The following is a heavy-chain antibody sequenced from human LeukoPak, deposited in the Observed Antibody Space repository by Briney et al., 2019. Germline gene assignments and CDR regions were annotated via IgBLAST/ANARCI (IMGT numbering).Heavy chain of an antibody. V-gene: IGHV3-66*01. CDR3: ARDLGYDSSGYHYY. D-gene: IGHD3-22*01. CDR2: IYSGGST. J-gene: IGHJ4*02. Sequence: PGGSLRLSCAASGFTVSSNYMSWVRQAPGKGLEWVSVIYSGGSTYYADSVKGRFTISRDNSKNTLYLQMNSLRAENTAVYYCARDLGYDSSGYHYYWGQGTLVTVS. CDR1: GFTVSSNY.